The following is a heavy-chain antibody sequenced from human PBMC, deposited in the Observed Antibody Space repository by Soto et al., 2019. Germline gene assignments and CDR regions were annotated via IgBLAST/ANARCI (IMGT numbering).Heavy chain of an antibody. D-gene: IGHD3-22*01. Sequence: GGSLRLSCAASGFTFSSYAMSWVRQAPGKGLEWVSAISGSGGSTYYADSVKGRFTISRDNSKRTLYLQMNSLRDEDTAVYYCANTNYYDSSGYPLVWGQGTLVTVSS. V-gene: IGHV3-23*01. CDR2: ISGSGGST. CDR1: GFTFSSYA. J-gene: IGHJ4*02. CDR3: ANTNYYDSSGYPLV.